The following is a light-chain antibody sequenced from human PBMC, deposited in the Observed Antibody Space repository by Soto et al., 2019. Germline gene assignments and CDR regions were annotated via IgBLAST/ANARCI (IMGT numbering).Light chain of an antibody. CDR1: QSVSSY. V-gene: IGKV3-11*01. CDR3: QQRSNWPFT. J-gene: IGKJ3*01. CDR2: DAS. Sequence: EIVLPQSPATLSLSPGERATLSCRASQSVSSYLAWYQQKPGQAPRLLNYDASNRATGIPGRLSGSGSGTDFTLTISSLEPEDFAVSYCQQRSNWPFTFGPRTKVDIK.